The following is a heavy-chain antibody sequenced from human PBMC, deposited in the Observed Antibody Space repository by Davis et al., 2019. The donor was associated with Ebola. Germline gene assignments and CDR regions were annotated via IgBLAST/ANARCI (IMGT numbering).Heavy chain of an antibody. CDR3: TLLQEHL. Sequence: PGGSLRLSCAGSGFSFRSYNMNWVRQAPGKGLVWVSRINSDGSSTTYADSVKGRFTISRDNAKSTLYLQMNSLHQGPIGLPPGTLLQEHLWG. CDR1: GFSFRSYN. V-gene: IGHV3-74*01. J-gene: IGHJ6*01. CDR2: INSDGSST.